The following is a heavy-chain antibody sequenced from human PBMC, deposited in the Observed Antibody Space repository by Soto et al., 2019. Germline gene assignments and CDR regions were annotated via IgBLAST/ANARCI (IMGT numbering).Heavy chain of an antibody. CDR3: AKDIWDPTPGGWFDP. J-gene: IGHJ5*02. CDR1: GFSISSYA. V-gene: IGHV3-23*01. D-gene: IGHD1-26*01. CDR2: ISNSAGSA. Sequence: GGSLRLSCAASGFSISSYAMSWVRQAPGKGLEWVSAISNSAGSAYYADSVKGRFTISRDNSKNTLYLQMNSLRAEDTAVYYCAKDIWDPTPGGWFDPWGQGTLVTVSS.